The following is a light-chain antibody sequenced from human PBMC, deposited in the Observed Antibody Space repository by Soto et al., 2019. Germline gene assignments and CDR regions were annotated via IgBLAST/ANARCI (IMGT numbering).Light chain of an antibody. CDR2: DAS. V-gene: IGKV3D-11*02. CDR1: QSVSSY. Sequence: EIVLTQSPATLSLSPGERATLSCRASQSVSSYLAWYQQKPGQAPRLLIYDASNRATGIPARFSGSGPGTDFTLTISSLEPEDFAVYYCQQRSNWHPDTSGGGTKVEIK. J-gene: IGKJ4*01. CDR3: QQRSNWHPDT.